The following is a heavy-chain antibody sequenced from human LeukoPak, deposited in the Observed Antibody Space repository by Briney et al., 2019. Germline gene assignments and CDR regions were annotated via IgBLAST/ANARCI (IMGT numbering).Heavy chain of an antibody. CDR1: GFIFNSYS. Sequence: GGSLRLSCEASGFIFNSYSMCWVRQAPGQGLEWVSDISSSSSITYYADSVKGRFTISRDNAKNSLYLQMNSLRVEDTAVYYCARGGAAPDYWGQGTLVTVSS. CDR3: ARGGAAPDY. V-gene: IGHV3-48*01. CDR2: ISSSSSIT. J-gene: IGHJ4*02. D-gene: IGHD1-26*01.